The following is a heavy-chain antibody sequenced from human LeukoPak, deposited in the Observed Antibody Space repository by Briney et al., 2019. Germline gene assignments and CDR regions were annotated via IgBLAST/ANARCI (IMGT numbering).Heavy chain of an antibody. CDR3: AAWTDRGYSY. V-gene: IGHV3-7*01. J-gene: IGHJ4*02. CDR1: GFTFRRSW. Sequence: GGSLRLSCTASGFTFRRSWMNWIRQAPRKGVEWVANINPDGDGMRFVDSVKGRFTMSRDNAQSSLHLQMNSLRVEDTAFYYCAAWTDRGYSYWGQGVLVTVSS. CDR2: INPDGDGM. D-gene: IGHD5-12*01.